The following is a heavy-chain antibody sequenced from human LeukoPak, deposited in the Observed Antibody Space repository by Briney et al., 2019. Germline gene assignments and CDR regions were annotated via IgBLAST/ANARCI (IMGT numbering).Heavy chain of an antibody. V-gene: IGHV3-7*01. D-gene: IGHD3-10*01. CDR3: ARDSLRLWFGELNNWFDP. Sequence: PGGSLRLSCAASGFTFSSYWMSWVRQAPGKGLEWVANIKQDGSEKYYVDSVKGRFTISRDNAKNSLYLQMNSLRAEDTAVYYCARDSLRLWFGELNNWFDPWGQGTLVTVSS. J-gene: IGHJ5*02. CDR2: IKQDGSEK. CDR1: GFTFSSYW.